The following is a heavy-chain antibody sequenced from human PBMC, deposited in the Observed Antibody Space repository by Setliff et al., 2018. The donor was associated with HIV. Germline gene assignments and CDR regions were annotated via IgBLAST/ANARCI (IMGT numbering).Heavy chain of an antibody. CDR1: GGSISTSNW. V-gene: IGHV4-28*06. CDR3: ARQTWEYYDTLTGYYRSPKNFDS. CDR2: IYYSGST. Sequence: SETLSLTCTVSGGSISTSNWWGWIRQTPGKGLEWIGYIYYSGSTNYNPSLKSRVTMSLDTSKNQFSLKLSSVTAPDTAIYYCARQTWEYYDTLTGYYRSPKNFDSWGQGTLVTVSS. D-gene: IGHD3-9*01. J-gene: IGHJ4*02.